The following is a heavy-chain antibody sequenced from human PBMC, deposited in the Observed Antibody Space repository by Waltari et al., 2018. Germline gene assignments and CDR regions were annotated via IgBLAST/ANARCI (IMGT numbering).Heavy chain of an antibody. J-gene: IGHJ6*02. Sequence: EVQLVESGGGLVQPGGSLRLSCAASGFTFSSYSMNWVRQAPGKGLEWVSYISSSSSTIYYADSVKGRFTISRDNAKNSLYLQMNSLRAEVTAVYYCARDPDYYGMDVWGQGTTVTVSS. CDR1: GFTFSSYS. V-gene: IGHV3-48*01. CDR2: ISSSSSTI. CDR3: ARDPDYYGMDV.